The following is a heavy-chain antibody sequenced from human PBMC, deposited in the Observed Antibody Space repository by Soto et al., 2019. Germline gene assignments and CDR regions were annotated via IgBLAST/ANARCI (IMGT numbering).Heavy chain of an antibody. CDR2: IHPGDSDT. CDR3: ARRRDFCTSSRCNSYYYYGMDV. D-gene: IGHD3-3*01. V-gene: IGHV5-51*01. Sequence: GASLKISCKGSGYSFSSYWIAWVRQMPGKGLEWMGVIHPGDSDTRYSPSFQGQVTISVDKTISTAYLQWSSLKASDTAMYYCARRRDFCTSSRCNSYYYYGMDVWGQGTTVTVSS. J-gene: IGHJ6*02. CDR1: GYSFSSYW.